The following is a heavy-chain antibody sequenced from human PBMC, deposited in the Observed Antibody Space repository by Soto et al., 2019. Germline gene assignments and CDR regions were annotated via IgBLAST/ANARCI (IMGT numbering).Heavy chain of an antibody. CDR3: ARDQVFGPGMDV. J-gene: IGHJ6*02. V-gene: IGHV3-48*02. Sequence: GGSLRLSCAASGFTFSSYSMNWVRQAPGKGLEWVSYISSSSSTIYYADSVKGRFTISRDNAKNSLYLQINSLRDEDTAVYYCARDQVFGPGMDVWGQGTTVTVSS. D-gene: IGHD2-21*01. CDR2: ISSSSSTI. CDR1: GFTFSSYS.